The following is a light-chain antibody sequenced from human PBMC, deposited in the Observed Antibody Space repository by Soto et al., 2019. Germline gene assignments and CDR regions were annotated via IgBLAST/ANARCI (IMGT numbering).Light chain of an antibody. Sequence: DVVMTQSPLSLPVTLGQPASISCRSSQSLVYRDGNTYLNWFQQRPGQSPRRLIYQVSNRDSGVPDRFSGSGSGTEFTLTISRVEAEDVGVYYCMQGTHWPLTFGGGTKVEIK. J-gene: IGKJ4*01. CDR2: QVS. CDR1: QSLVYRDGNTY. CDR3: MQGTHWPLT. V-gene: IGKV2-30*01.